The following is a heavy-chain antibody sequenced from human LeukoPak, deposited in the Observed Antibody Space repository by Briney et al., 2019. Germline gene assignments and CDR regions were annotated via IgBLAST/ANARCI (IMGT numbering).Heavy chain of an antibody. CDR2: IYYSGST. CDR3: ARGGYCSSTSCLQSYAFDL. CDR1: GGSISSGGYY. V-gene: IGHV4-31*03. Sequence: PSQTLSLTCTVSGGSISSGGYYWSWIRQHPGKGPEWIGYIYYSGSTYYNPSLKSRVSMSVDTSKSHFSLKLSSVTAADTAVYYCARGGYCSSTSCLQSYAFDLWGQGTMVTVSS. J-gene: IGHJ3*01. D-gene: IGHD2-2*03.